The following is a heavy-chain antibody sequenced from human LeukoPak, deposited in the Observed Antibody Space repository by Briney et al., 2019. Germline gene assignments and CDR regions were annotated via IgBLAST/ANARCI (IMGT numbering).Heavy chain of an antibody. V-gene: IGHV4-34*01. D-gene: IGHD2-21*02. CDR2: INHSGST. Sequence: SETLSLTCAVYGGSFSGYYWSWIRQPPGKGLEWIGEINHSGSTNYNPSLKSRVTISVDTSKNQFSLKLSSETAADTAVYYCASSPGVTAIPLDYWGQGTLVTVSS. CDR3: ASSPGVTAIPLDY. J-gene: IGHJ4*02. CDR1: GGSFSGYY.